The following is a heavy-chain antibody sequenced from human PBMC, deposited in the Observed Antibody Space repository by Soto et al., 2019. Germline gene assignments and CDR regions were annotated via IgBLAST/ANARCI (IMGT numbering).Heavy chain of an antibody. D-gene: IGHD6-13*01. CDR1: GYTFTSYD. V-gene: IGHV1-8*01. Sequence: ASVKVSCKASGYTFTSYDINWVRQATGQGLEWMGWINPNSGNTGYSQKFQGRVTMTRNTSISPAYMELSSLRSEDTAVYYCARDPARSWYGEWFDPWGQGTLVHVSS. CDR2: INPNSGNT. CDR3: ARDPARSWYGEWFDP. J-gene: IGHJ5*02.